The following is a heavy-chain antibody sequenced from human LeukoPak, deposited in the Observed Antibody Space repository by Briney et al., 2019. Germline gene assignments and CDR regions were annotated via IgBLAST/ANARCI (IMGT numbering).Heavy chain of an antibody. CDR1: EYSLSDLS. CDR3: ATDRVYRSSGRSWGFFDY. D-gene: IGHD6-19*01. Sequence: VASVKVSCKISEYSLSDLSIHWEREAPGEGLGWMGGFDSENNKMVYSQKFQGRVTMTEDTSADTAYMELTRLRSEDTAVYFCATDRVYRSSGRSWGFFDYWGQGALVIVSS. V-gene: IGHV1-24*01. J-gene: IGHJ4*02. CDR2: FDSENNKM.